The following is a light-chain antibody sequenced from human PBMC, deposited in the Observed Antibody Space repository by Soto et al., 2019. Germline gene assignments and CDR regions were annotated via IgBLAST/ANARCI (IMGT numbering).Light chain of an antibody. J-gene: IGLJ1*01. Sequence: QSVVTQPPPLSGPPGQSVTLSCSGTSSDVGSYNRVSWYQQAPGTAPKVMIYEVSNRPSGVPDRFSGSKSGNTASLTISGLQPEDEADYYCHSSTSSNTCVFGTGTKVTVL. V-gene: IGLV2-18*02. CDR3: HSSTSSNTCV. CDR1: SSDVGSYNR. CDR2: EVS.